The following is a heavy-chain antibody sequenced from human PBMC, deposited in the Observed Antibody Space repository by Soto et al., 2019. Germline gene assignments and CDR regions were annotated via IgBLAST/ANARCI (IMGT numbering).Heavy chain of an antibody. CDR2: IRSKAYGGTT. V-gene: IGHV3-49*04. J-gene: IGHJ4*02. D-gene: IGHD1-1*01. CDR3: TRDDPINWRDREYYFDY. CDR1: GFTFGDYA. Sequence: GGSLRLSCTASGFTFGDYAMSWVRQAPGKGLEWVGFIRSKAYGGTTEYAASVKGRFTISRDDSKSIAYLQMNSLKTEDTAVYYCTRDDPINWRDREYYFDYWGQGTLVTVSS.